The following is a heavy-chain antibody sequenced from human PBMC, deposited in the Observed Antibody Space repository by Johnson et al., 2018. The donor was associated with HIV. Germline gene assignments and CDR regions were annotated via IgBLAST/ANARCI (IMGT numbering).Heavy chain of an antibody. V-gene: IGHV3-30*04. J-gene: IGHJ3*02. Sequence: QMLLVESGGGVVQPGRSLRLSCAASGFTFSSYAMHWVRQAPGKGLEWVAVISYDGSNKYYADSVKGLFTISRDNSKNTLYLQMNSLRAEDTALYYCARERRAGVKGAFDIWGQGTMVTVSS. D-gene: IGHD2-21*01. CDR3: ARERRAGVKGAFDI. CDR2: ISYDGSNK. CDR1: GFTFSSYA.